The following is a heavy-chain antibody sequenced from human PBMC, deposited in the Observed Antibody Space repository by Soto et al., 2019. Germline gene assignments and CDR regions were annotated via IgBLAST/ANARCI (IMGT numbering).Heavy chain of an antibody. D-gene: IGHD6-13*01. V-gene: IGHV2-5*02. CDR3: AYLRGSLTDPKFNY. J-gene: IGHJ4*02. CDR1: GFSLSTSGVG. CDR2: IYWDDDK. Sequence: QITLKESGPTLVKPTQTLTLTCTFSGFSLSTSGVGVGWIRQPPGKALEWLALIYWDDDKRYSPSLASRLTIXKXTXXHQVFLTTTHMDTVDQATYYCAYLRGSLTDPKFNYWGQGTLVTVSS.